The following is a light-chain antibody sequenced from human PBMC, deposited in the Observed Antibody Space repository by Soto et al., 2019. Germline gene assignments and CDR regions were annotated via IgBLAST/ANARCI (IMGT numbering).Light chain of an antibody. CDR3: QQRSNWPPIT. CDR1: QSVGSS. J-gene: IGKJ5*01. CDR2: DAS. Sequence: EIVLTQSPGTLSLSPGESATLSCRASQSVGSSLAWYQQRPGQAPRLLIYDASNRATGIPARFSGSGSGTDFTLTISSLEPEDFAVYYCQQRSNWPPITFGQGTRLEIK. V-gene: IGKV3-11*01.